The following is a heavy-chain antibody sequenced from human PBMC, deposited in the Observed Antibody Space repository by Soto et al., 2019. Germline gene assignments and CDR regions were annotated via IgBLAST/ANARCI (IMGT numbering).Heavy chain of an antibody. CDR3: ARDNDRNSRYSQFDY. V-gene: IGHV3-33*01. Sequence: QVQLVESGGGVVQPGRSLRLSCAASGITFSGYGFQWVRQAPGKGLEWVAVIWYDGSKQYYADSVKGRFTVSRDSSKNTVYLQMNSLRAEDTAVYYCARDNDRNSRYSQFDYWGQGTLVTVFS. D-gene: IGHD3-22*01. CDR1: GITFSGYG. J-gene: IGHJ4*02. CDR2: IWYDGSKQ.